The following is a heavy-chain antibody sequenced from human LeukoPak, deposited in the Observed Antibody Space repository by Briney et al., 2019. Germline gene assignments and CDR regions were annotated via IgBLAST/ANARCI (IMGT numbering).Heavy chain of an antibody. CDR3: AIHTLFCDILTGYKSYFDY. CDR1: GGSICSYY. CDR2: IYYSGST. D-gene: IGHD3-9*01. Sequence: PSETLSLTCTVYGGSICSYYWGWIRQPSGKGLEWIGRIYYSGSTYYTTSLKSRVTPAVDPSKNQSSLKLCSMTPADTAVYYCAIHTLFCDILTGYKSYFDYWGQRTQVTVSS. J-gene: IGHJ4*02. V-gene: IGHV4-39*01.